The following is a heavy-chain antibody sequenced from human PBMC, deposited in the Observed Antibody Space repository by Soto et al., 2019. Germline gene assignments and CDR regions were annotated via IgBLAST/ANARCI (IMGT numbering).Heavy chain of an antibody. Sequence: GASVKVSCKASGYTFTSYDINWVRQATGQGLEWMGWMNPNSGNTGYAQKFQGRVTMTRNTSISTAYMELSSLRSEDTAVYYCARVGGGGYFDWLSKNFDYWGQGTLVTVSS. J-gene: IGHJ4*02. CDR1: GYTFTSYD. D-gene: IGHD3-9*01. CDR3: ARVGGGGYFDWLSKNFDY. CDR2: MNPNSGNT. V-gene: IGHV1-8*01.